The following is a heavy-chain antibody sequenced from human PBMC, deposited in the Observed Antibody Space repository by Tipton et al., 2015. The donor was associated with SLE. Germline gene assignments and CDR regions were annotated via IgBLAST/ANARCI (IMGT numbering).Heavy chain of an antibody. Sequence: QSGPEVKKPGASVKVSCKASGYTFTSYGISWVRQAPGQGLEWMGWISAYNGNTNYAQKLQGRVTMTTDTSTSTAYMELSSLRSEDTAVYYCARVLSVTTVWWFDPWGQGTLVTVSS. CDR2: ISAYNGNT. CDR1: GYTFTSYG. CDR3: ARVLSVTTVWWFDP. J-gene: IGHJ5*02. V-gene: IGHV1-18*01. D-gene: IGHD4-17*01.